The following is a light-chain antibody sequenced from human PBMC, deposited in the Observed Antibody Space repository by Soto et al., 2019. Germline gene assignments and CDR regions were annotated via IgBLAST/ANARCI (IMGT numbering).Light chain of an antibody. V-gene: IGLV1-47*02. CDR1: TSNIGTFY. CDR3: AVWDETLIEV. CDR2: SDD. J-gene: IGLJ1*01. Sequence: QSVLTQPPSASSTPGQTVTISCSGSTSNIGTFYVYWYQHLPGAAPKLLIYSDDQRPSGVPDRFSGSKSGTSASLAISGLQSEDEADYFCAVWDETLIEVFGTGTKVTVL.